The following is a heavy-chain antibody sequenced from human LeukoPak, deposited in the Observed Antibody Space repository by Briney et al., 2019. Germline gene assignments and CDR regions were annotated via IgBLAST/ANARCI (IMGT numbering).Heavy chain of an antibody. Sequence: SETLSLTCTVSGGSISSSSYYWGWIRQPPGKGLEWIGSIYYSGSTNYNPSLKSRVTISVDTSKNQFSLKLSSVTAADTAVYYCARDQGGYDDHYYYYYYMDVWGKGTTVTISS. CDR3: ARDQGGYDDHYYYYYYMDV. V-gene: IGHV4-39*07. D-gene: IGHD5-12*01. J-gene: IGHJ6*03. CDR1: GGSISSSSYY. CDR2: IYYSGST.